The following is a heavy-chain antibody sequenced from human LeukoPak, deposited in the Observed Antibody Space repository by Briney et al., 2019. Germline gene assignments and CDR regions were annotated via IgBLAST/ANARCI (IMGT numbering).Heavy chain of an antibody. V-gene: IGHV5-51*01. CDR2: IHPGDSDT. Sequence: RGESLKISCKGSGYSFTSYWIGWVRQMPGKGLEWMRIIHPGDSDTRYSPSFQGQVTISADKSISTAYLQWSSLKASDTAMYYCARRGVSLGELSFDYWGQGTLVTVSS. J-gene: IGHJ4*02. D-gene: IGHD3-16*02. CDR1: GYSFTSYW. CDR3: ARRGVSLGELSFDY.